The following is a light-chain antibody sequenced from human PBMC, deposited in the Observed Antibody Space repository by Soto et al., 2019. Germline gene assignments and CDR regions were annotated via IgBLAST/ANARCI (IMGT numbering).Light chain of an antibody. V-gene: IGKV1-5*01. CDR2: DVS. Sequence: DIQMTQSPSTLSASVGDRVTITCRASQTVERWLAWYQQKPGKAPNLLISDVSSLESGVPSRFSGSGSATEFTLTISGLQPDDFATYYCQQYKDSMWTLGQGTKVDLK. CDR1: QTVERW. CDR3: QQYKDSMWT. J-gene: IGKJ1*01.